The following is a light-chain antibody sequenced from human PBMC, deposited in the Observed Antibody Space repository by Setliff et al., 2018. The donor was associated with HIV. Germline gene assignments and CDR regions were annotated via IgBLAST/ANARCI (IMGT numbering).Light chain of an antibody. CDR3: QSYDSSNHWV. Sequence: NFVLTRPHSVSESPGKTVTISCTRSSDSMDSNSLQWYQQRPCSSPTTVIYEDNQRPSGVPDRFSGSIDSSSNSASLSISGLKTEDEADYYCQSYDSSNHWVFGGGTQLTVL. CDR2: EDN. J-gene: IGLJ3*02. CDR1: SDSMDSNS. V-gene: IGLV6-57*01.